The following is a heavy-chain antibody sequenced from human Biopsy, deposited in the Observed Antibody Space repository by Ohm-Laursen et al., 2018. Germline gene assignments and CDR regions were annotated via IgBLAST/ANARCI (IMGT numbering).Heavy chain of an antibody. CDR2: IYDRGSTA. J-gene: IGHJ4*02. CDR1: GDSVSSGSFY. D-gene: IGHD6-19*01. CDR3: ARGRRTSGWPYFAN. V-gene: IGHV4-61*01. Sequence: GTLSLTCTVSGDSVSSGSFYWTWIRQPPGQGLEYIGYIYDRGSTANYNPSLESRVTMSVDMPKNQFSLKLSSVIAADTAVYYCARGRRTSGWPYFANWGQGTLVIVSS.